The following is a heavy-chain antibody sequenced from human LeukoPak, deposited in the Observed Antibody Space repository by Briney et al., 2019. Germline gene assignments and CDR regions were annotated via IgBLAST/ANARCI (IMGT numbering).Heavy chain of an antibody. Sequence: SETLSLTCTVSGGSISSYYWSWIRQPPGKGLEWIGYIYYSGSTNYNPSLKSRVTISVDTSKNQFSLKLSSVTAADTAVYCCARRRSSGYYSSNQPFDYWGQGTLVTVSS. J-gene: IGHJ4*02. CDR2: IYYSGST. D-gene: IGHD3-22*01. CDR3: ARRRSSGYYSSNQPFDY. V-gene: IGHV4-59*08. CDR1: GGSISSYY.